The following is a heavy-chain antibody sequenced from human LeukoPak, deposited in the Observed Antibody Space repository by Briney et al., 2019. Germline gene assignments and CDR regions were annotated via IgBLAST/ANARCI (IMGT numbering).Heavy chain of an antibody. D-gene: IGHD4-17*01. Sequence: GGSLRLSCAASGFTFSGHGMHWVRQAPGKGLEWVAFTRSDGSNKYYADSVKGRFTISRDNSKNTLYLQMNSLRAEDTAVYYCARAWYGDYFDYWGQGTLVTVSS. J-gene: IGHJ4*02. V-gene: IGHV3-30*02. CDR3: ARAWYGDYFDY. CDR2: TRSDGSNK. CDR1: GFTFSGHG.